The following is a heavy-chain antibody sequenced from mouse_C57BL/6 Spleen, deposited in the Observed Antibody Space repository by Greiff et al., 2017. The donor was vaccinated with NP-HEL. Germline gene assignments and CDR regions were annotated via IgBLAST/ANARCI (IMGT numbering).Heavy chain of an antibody. V-gene: IGHV1-50*01. Sequence: QVQLQQPGAELVKPGASVKLSCKASGYTFTSYWMQWVKQRPGQGLEWIGEIDPSDSYTNYNQKFKGKATLTVDTSSSTAYMQLSSLTSEDSAVYDCAAYYSNYGVYWGQGTTLTVSS. CDR1: GYTFTSYW. J-gene: IGHJ2*01. D-gene: IGHD2-5*01. CDR2: IDPSDSYT. CDR3: AAYYSNYGVY.